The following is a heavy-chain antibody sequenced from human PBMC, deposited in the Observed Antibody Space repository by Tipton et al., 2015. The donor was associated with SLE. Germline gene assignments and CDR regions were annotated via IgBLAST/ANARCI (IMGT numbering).Heavy chain of an antibody. CDR1: GFTLNIFA. Sequence: SLRLSCAASGFTLNIFAMSWVRQAPGQRLEWVSVIYTDEGTYYGDSVKGRFTIFRDNSKNTLYLEMNSLRPEDTAIYYCAKDLGPHPDWYFDLWGRGTLVTVSS. V-gene: IGHV3-23*03. CDR3: AKDLGPHPDWYFDL. J-gene: IGHJ2*01. CDR2: IYTDEGT.